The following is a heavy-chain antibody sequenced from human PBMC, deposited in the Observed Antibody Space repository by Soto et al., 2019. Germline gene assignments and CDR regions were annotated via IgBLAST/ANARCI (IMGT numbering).Heavy chain of an antibody. CDR1: GGTFSSYA. CDR2: IIPIFGTA. V-gene: IGHV1-69*13. D-gene: IGHD7-27*01. CDR3: ARLTGDPFDI. J-gene: IGHJ3*02. Sequence: ASVKVSCKASGGTFSSYAISWVRQAPGQGLEWMGGIIPIFGTANYAQKFQGRVTITADESTSTAYMELSSLRSEDTAVYYRARLTGDPFDIWGQGTMVTVSS.